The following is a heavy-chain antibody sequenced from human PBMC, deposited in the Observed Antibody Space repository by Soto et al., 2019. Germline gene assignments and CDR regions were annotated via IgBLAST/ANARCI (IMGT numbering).Heavy chain of an antibody. J-gene: IGHJ5*02. Sequence: SKTLSLPFAISGDSVSSKSAAWNWIRQSPSRGLEWLGRTYYRSKWYKEYAPSVKSRITINPDTSKNQFSLQLNSVSPEDTAVYYCARTVGWIDPWGQGTLVTVSS. CDR3: ARTVGWIDP. CDR1: GDSVSSKSAA. CDR2: TYYRSKWYK. V-gene: IGHV6-1*01. D-gene: IGHD2-15*01.